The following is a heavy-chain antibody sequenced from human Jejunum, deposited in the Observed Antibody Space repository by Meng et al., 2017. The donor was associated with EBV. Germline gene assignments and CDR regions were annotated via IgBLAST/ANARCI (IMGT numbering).Heavy chain of an antibody. J-gene: IGHJ4*02. D-gene: IGHD3-22*01. CDR2: IYGGDDK. Sequence: QFTLKASGPTLVKPTQTLTLTCTFSGFSLSTSAVGVGWIRQPPEKALEWLALIYGGDDKHYSPSLKSRLTITMDTSKNQVVLTMIDMDPVDTATYYCAHRVRDTVNFDYWGQGTLVTVSS. V-gene: IGHV2-5*02. CDR3: AHRVRDTVNFDY. CDR1: GFSLSTSAVG.